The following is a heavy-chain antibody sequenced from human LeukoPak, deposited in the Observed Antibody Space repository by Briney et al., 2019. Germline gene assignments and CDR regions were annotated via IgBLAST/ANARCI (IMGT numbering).Heavy chain of an antibody. CDR2: ISAYNGNT. Sequence: GASVKVSCKASGYTFTSYGISWVRQAPGQGLEWMGWISAYNGNTNYAQKLQGRVTMTTDTSTTTAYMELRSLRSDDTAVYYCARDDVVVPAADWFDPWGQGTLVTVSS. V-gene: IGHV1-18*01. CDR1: GYTFTSYG. D-gene: IGHD2-2*01. J-gene: IGHJ5*02. CDR3: ARDDVVVPAADWFDP.